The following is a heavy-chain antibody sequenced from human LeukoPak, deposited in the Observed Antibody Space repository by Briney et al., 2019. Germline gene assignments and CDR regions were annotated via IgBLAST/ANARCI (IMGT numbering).Heavy chain of an antibody. J-gene: IGHJ6*04. CDR3: ATSSRYSSSWYEDYYYYGMDV. CDR2: IYHSGST. Sequence: SETLSLTCAVSGGSISSSNWWSWVRQPPGKGLEWIGEIYHSGSTNYNPSLKSRVTISVDKSKSQFSLKLSSVTAADTAVYYCATSSRYSSSWYEDYYYYGMDVWGKGTTVTVSS. CDR1: GGSISSSNW. D-gene: IGHD6-13*01. V-gene: IGHV4-4*02.